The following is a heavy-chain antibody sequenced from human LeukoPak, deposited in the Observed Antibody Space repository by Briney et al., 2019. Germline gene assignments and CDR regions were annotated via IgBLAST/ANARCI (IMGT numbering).Heavy chain of an antibody. V-gene: IGHV1-46*01. D-gene: IGHD3-16*01. CDR1: GYTFTTYY. J-gene: IGHJ4*02. CDR2: INPSVGST. CDR3: ARGGGDKQLDY. Sequence: ASVKVSCKASGYTFTTYYIHWVRQAPGQGLEWMGIINPSVGSTSYAQNFQGRVSMIRDTSTSTAYMELSSLKSEDTAVYYCARGGGDKQLDYWGQGTLVTVSS.